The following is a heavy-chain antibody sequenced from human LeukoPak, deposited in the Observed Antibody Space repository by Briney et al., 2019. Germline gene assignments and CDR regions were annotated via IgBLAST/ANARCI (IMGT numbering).Heavy chain of an antibody. Sequence: GGSLRLSCAASGFTFNTYGMNWVRQAPGKGLEWVAIISWHGDTEFYGESVKGRLTISRDNSKNMVYLQMNSLRTEDTAVYYCARDLREYYFDRSGFSLGHWGQGTLVIVSS. V-gene: IGHV3-30*06. D-gene: IGHD3-22*01. CDR2: ISWHGDTE. CDR3: ARDLREYYFDRSGFSLGH. CDR1: GFTFNTYG. J-gene: IGHJ4*02.